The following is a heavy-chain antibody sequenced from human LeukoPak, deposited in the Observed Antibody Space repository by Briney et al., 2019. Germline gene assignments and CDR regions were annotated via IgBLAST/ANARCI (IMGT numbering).Heavy chain of an antibody. V-gene: IGHV1-18*01. CDR2: ISPNNGDT. J-gene: IGHJ4*02. CDR3: ARVLGSGYFDY. CDR1: GYTFTNYG. Sequence: ASMKVSCKASGYTFTNYGITWVRQAPGQGLEWMGWISPNNGDTNYAQILQGRVTMTTDTSTNTAYMELRSLRSDDTAVYYCARVLGSGYFDYWGQGTLVTVSS. D-gene: IGHD3-10*01.